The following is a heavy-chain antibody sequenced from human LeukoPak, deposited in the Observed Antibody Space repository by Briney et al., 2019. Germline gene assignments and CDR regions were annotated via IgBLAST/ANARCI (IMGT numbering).Heavy chain of an antibody. J-gene: IGHJ4*02. CDR1: GFTFRSYS. CDR2: ISSSSSYI. CDR3: AREAGTGYYFDY. V-gene: IGHV3-21*01. Sequence: GGSLRLSCAASGFTFRSYSMNWVRQAPGKGLEWVSSISSSSSYIYYADSVKGRFTISRDNAKNSLYLQMNSLRAEDTAVYYCAREAGTGYYFDYWGQGTLVTVSS. D-gene: IGHD1-14*01.